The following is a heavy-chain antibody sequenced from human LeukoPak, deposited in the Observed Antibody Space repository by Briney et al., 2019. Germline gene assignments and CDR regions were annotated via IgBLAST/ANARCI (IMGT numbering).Heavy chain of an antibody. V-gene: IGHV1-69*05. D-gene: IGHD1-1*01. CDR1: GGTFSSYA. J-gene: IGHJ3*02. CDR3: ASQTGTTRGHDAFDI. Sequence: SVKVSCKASGGTFSSYAISWARQAPGQGLEWMGGIIPIFGTANYAQKFQGRVTITTDESTSTAYMELSSLRSEDTAVYYCASQTGTTRGHDAFDIWGQGTMVTVSS. CDR2: IIPIFGTA.